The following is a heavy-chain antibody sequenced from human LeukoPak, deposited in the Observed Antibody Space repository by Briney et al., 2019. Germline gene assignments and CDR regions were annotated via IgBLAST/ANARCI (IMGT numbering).Heavy chain of an antibody. D-gene: IGHD3-16*01. CDR3: AKDQGDNYFDY. V-gene: IGHV3-23*01. CDR1: GFAFSSYA. J-gene: IGHJ4*02. CDR2: ISGSGGNT. Sequence: PGGSLRLSCAVSGFAFSSYAMGWVRQAPGKGLEWVSAISGSGGNTYYADSVKGRFTISRDNSKNTLYLQMNSLRVEDTAVYYCAKDQGDNYFDYWGQGTLVTVSS.